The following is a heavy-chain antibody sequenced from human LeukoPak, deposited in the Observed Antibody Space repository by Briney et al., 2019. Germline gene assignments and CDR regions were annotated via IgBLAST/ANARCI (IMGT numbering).Heavy chain of an antibody. D-gene: IGHD6-19*01. CDR3: ARDLVKAVAGGWFDP. J-gene: IGHJ5*02. Sequence: PLQTLSLTCTVSGGSISSGDYYWSWIRQPPGKGLEWIGYIYYSGSTNYNPSLKSRVTISVDTSKNQFSLKLSSVTAADTAVYYCARDLVKAVAGGWFDPWGQGTLVTVSS. V-gene: IGHV4-30-4*01. CDR2: IYYSGST. CDR1: GGSISSGDYY.